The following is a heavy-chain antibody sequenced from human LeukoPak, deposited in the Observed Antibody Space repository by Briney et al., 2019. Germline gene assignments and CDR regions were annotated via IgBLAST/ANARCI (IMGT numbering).Heavy chain of an antibody. D-gene: IGHD1-26*01. V-gene: IGHV3-23*01. CDR1: GFTFSSHS. J-gene: IGHJ4*02. CDR3: AKDYSDSRVGDVFLEY. Sequence: PGGSLRLSCATSGFTFSSHSMNWVRQAPGKGLEWVSGITSGFTPLYADSVKGRFTISRDNSKSTFHLQMNSLRAEDTAAYYCAKDYSDSRVGDVFLEYWGQGTLVTVSS. CDR2: ITSGFTP.